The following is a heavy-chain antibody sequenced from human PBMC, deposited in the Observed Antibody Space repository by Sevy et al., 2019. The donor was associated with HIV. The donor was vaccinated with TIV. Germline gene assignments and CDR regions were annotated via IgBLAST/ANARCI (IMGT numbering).Heavy chain of an antibody. D-gene: IGHD5-18*01. J-gene: IGHJ6*02. Sequence: GGSLRLSCAASGFTFSSYGMHWVRQAPGKGLEWVAVISYDGSNKYYADSVKGRFTISRDNSKNTLYLQMNGLRAEDTAVYYCAKDLGVGTAMVHHYYYGMDVWGQGTPVTVSS. V-gene: IGHV3-30*18. CDR1: GFTFSSYG. CDR2: ISYDGSNK. CDR3: AKDLGVGTAMVHHYYYGMDV.